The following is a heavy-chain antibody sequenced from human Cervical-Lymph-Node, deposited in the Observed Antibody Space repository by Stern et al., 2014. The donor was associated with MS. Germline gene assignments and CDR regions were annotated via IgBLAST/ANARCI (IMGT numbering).Heavy chain of an antibody. V-gene: IGHV1-69*12. CDR1: GGTFSSHA. Sequence: QVQLVQSGAEVKKPGSSVKVSCKASGGTFSSHAISWVRQAPGQGLEWMGGIIPAFGRANYAQEFQGRVTITADESTGTAYLEVSSLRSDDTAVYYCSRGGVTGYCTGGSCHGWFDPWGQGTLVTVSS. J-gene: IGHJ5*02. CDR2: IIPAFGRA. D-gene: IGHD2-15*01. CDR3: SRGGVTGYCTGGSCHGWFDP.